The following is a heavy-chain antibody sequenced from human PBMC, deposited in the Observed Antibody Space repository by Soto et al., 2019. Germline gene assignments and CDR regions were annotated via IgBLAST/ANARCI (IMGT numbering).Heavy chain of an antibody. V-gene: IGHV4-31*03. CDR2: IHGGGST. CDR1: DGSLSSGGCY. D-gene: IGHD6-13*01. CDR3: VRGKDKDDSSFWFY. J-gene: IGHJ4*01. Sequence: SETLSLTCSVSDGSLSSGGCYLICIRQPPGKGLEWIGFIHGGGSTLYSPSLKSRLTISIETSERQFSLKLSSVTAADTAVYYCVRGKDKDDSSFWFYWGQGTPVTVSS.